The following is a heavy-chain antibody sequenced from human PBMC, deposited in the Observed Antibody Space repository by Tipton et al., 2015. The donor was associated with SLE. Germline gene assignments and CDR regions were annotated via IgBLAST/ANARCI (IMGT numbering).Heavy chain of an antibody. CDR1: GGSISSYY. Sequence: TLSLTCTGSGGSISSYYWSWIRQPPGKGLEWIGYIYYSGSTNYNPSLKSRVTISVDTSKNQFSLKLSSVTAADTAVYYCARDPGSSCPGCYFDYWGQGTLVTVSS. V-gene: IGHV4-59*12. J-gene: IGHJ4*02. CDR2: IYYSGST. D-gene: IGHD6-13*01. CDR3: ARDPGSSCPGCYFDY.